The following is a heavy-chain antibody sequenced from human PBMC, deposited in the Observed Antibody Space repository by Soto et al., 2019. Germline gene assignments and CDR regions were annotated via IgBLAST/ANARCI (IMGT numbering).Heavy chain of an antibody. V-gene: IGHV3-30*04. CDR1: GLTFSTYA. Sequence: GGSLRLSCAASGLTFSTYALRWVRQAPGKGLEWVALISSDGMNDYYADSVKGRFTISRDISKNTMSLQMNSLRPEDTAMYYCVRVGPSRIEVYDSSGYFDHWGQGTLVTVSS. J-gene: IGHJ4*02. CDR3: VRVGPSRIEVYDSSGYFDH. CDR2: ISSDGMND. D-gene: IGHD3-22*01.